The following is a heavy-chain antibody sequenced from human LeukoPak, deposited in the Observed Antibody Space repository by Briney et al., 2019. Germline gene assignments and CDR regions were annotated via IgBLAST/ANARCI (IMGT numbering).Heavy chain of an antibody. V-gene: IGHV5-51*01. J-gene: IGHJ4*02. CDR2: IYPGDSDT. D-gene: IGHD3-3*01. CDR3: ARHSHYDFWSGYLDY. Sequence: LGESLKISCKGSGYSFTSYWIGWVRQMPGKGLEWMGIIYPGDSDTRYSPSFQGHVTISADKAISAAFLQWSSLKASDTAMYYCARHSHYDFWSGYLDYWGQGTLVTVSS. CDR1: GYSFTSYW.